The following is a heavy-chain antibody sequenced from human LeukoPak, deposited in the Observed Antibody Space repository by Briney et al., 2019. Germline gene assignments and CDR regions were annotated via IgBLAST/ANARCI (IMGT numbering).Heavy chain of an antibody. D-gene: IGHD1-26*01. J-gene: IGHJ4*02. CDR3: ARNRRGYSGSYYANYYFDY. CDR1: GGSISSYY. CDR2: IYYSGST. Sequence: KPSETLSLTCTVSGGSISSYYWSWIRQPPGKGLEWIGYIYYSGSTNYNPSLKSRVTISVDTSKNQFSLKLSSVTAADTAVYYCARNRRGYSGSYYANYYFDYWGQGTLATVSS. V-gene: IGHV4-59*01.